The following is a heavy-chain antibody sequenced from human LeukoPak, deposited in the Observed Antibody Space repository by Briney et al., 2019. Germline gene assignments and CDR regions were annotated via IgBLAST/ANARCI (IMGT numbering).Heavy chain of an antibody. CDR2: VNSDGKTT. V-gene: IGHV3-74*01. J-gene: IGHJ4*02. CDR3: ARDYPPD. CDR1: GFSFTNYW. Sequence: GGSLRLSCVASGFSFTNYWMHWVRQAPGKGLMWDSRVNSDGKTTTYADSVKGRFTISRDNAQNTLYLQMNSLSAEDTAVYYCARDYPPDWGQGTLVTVSA.